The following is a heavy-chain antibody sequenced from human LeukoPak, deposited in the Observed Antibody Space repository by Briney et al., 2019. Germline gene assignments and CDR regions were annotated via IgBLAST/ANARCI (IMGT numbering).Heavy chain of an antibody. CDR3: ARATMVREVIKTNYFDN. D-gene: IGHD3-10*01. V-gene: IGHV1-2*02. J-gene: IGHJ4*02. Sequence: ASVKVSCKASGYTFTGHYMHWVRQAPGQGLEWMGWINPNSGGTNYAQNFQGRVTMTRDTSISTVYMELSRLRSDDTALYYCARATMVREVIKTNYFDNWGQGALVTVSS. CDR2: INPNSGGT. CDR1: GYTFTGHY.